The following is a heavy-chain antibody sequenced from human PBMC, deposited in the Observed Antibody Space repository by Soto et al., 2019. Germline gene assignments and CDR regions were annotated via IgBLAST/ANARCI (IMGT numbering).Heavy chain of an antibody. V-gene: IGHV4-59*01. J-gene: IGHJ5*02. CDR2: IYYSGST. CDR1: GGSISSYY. D-gene: IGHD5-12*01. CDR3: ARLYSGYDHDWFDP. Sequence: SETLSLTCTVSGGSISSYYWSWIRQPPGKGLEWIGYIYYSGSTNYNPSLKSRVTISVDTSKNQFSLKLSSVTAADTAVYYCARLYSGYDHDWFDPWGQGTLVTVSS.